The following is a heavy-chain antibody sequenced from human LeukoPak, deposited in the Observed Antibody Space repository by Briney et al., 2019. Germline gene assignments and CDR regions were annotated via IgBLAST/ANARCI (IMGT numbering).Heavy chain of an antibody. CDR3: ARDQTGYYGSGSFDY. Sequence: SVKVSCKASGGTFSSYAISWVRQAPGQGLEWMGRIIPIFGTANYAQKFQGRVTITTDESTSTAYMELSSLRSEDTAVYYCARDQTGYYGSGSFDYWGQGTLVTVSS. J-gene: IGHJ4*02. D-gene: IGHD3-10*01. CDR1: GGTFSSYA. V-gene: IGHV1-69*05. CDR2: IIPIFGTA.